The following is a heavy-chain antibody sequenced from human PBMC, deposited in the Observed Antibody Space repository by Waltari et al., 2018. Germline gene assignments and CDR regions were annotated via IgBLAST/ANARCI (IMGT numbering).Heavy chain of an antibody. V-gene: IGHV4-34*01. J-gene: IGHJ5*02. Sequence: QVQLQQWGAGLLKPSETLSLTCAVYGGSFSGYYWSWIRQPPGKGLEWIGEINHSGRTNDNPSLKSRVTISVDTSKNQFSLKLSSVTAADTAVYYCARGKVVPAAMRGNWFDPWGQGTLVTVSS. CDR3: ARGKVVPAAMRGNWFDP. D-gene: IGHD2-2*01. CDR1: GGSFSGYY. CDR2: INHSGRT.